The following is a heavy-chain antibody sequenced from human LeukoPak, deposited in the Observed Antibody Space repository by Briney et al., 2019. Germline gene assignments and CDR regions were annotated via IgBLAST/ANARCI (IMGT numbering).Heavy chain of an antibody. CDR3: AKKMTITGWLYYFDY. V-gene: IGHV3-23*01. CDR1: GFTFSSYA. Sequence: GGSLRLSCAASGFTFSSYAMSWVRQAPGKGLEWVSTISGSGGSTYYADSVKGRFTISRDNSKNTLYLQMNSLRAEDTAVYYCAKKMTITGWLYYFDYWGQGTLVTVSS. J-gene: IGHJ4*02. D-gene: IGHD5-24*01. CDR2: ISGSGGST.